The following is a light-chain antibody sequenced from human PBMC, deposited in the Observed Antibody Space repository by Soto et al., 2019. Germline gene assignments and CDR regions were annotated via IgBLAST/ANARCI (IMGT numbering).Light chain of an antibody. CDR2: DVS. J-gene: IGLJ1*01. Sequence: QSVLTQPASVSGSPGQSITISCTGTSSDFGGYNYVSWYQQHPGKAPKVLIYDVSNRPAGVSNRFSGSRSGNTASLTISGLQAEDEADYYCCSYTSSNSLIFGTGTK. CDR1: SSDFGGYNY. V-gene: IGLV2-14*01. CDR3: CSYTSSNSLI.